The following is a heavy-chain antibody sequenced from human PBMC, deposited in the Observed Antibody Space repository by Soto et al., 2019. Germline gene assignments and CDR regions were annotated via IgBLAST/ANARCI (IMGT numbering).Heavy chain of an antibody. D-gene: IGHD6-19*01. CDR1: GYPFNIYY. J-gene: IGHJ4*02. Sequence: QVQLVQSGAEVKKPGASVKVSCKASGYPFNIYYLHWVRHAPGQGLEWMGWINLQSGDTKYAPKYQDWVTLTRDPSLSTAYLELSRLTPDDAAVYFCARDVPGSQGRYFDFWGQGTLVSVSS. CDR2: INLQSGDT. V-gene: IGHV1-2*04. CDR3: ARDVPGSQGRYFDF.